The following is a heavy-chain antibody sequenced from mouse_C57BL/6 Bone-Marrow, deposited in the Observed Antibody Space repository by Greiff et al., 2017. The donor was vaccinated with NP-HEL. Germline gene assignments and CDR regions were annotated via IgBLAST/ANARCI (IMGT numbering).Heavy chain of an antibody. D-gene: IGHD2-5*01. J-gene: IGHJ3*01. CDR2: ISYDGSN. V-gene: IGHV3-6*01. Sequence: EVKLVESGPGLVKPSQSLSLTCSVTGYSITSGYYWNWIRQLPGNKLEWMGYISYDGSNNYNPSLKNRISITRDTSKNQFFLKLNSVTTEDTATYYCAREPLYSNYPFAYWGQGTLVTVSA. CDR1: GYSITSGYY. CDR3: AREPLYSNYPFAY.